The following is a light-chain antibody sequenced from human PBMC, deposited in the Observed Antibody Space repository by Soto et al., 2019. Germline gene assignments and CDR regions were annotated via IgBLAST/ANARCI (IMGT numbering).Light chain of an antibody. CDR3: QQYYSYPIT. Sequence: AIRMTQSPSSLSASTGDRVTITCRACQGISSYLAWYQQKPGKAPKLLIYAASTLQSGVPSRFSGSGSGTDFTLTISCLQSEDFATYYCQQYYSYPITFGQGTRLENK. V-gene: IGKV1-8*01. J-gene: IGKJ5*01. CDR1: QGISSY. CDR2: AAS.